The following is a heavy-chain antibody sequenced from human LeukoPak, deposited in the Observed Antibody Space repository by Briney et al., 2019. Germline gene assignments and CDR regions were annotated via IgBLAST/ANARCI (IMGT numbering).Heavy chain of an antibody. J-gene: IGHJ4*02. Sequence: GSLRLSCAASGFPFSSYAMSWVRQAPGKGLGWVSAISGSGGSTYYADSVKGRFTTSRDNSKNTLYLQMNSLRAEDTAVYYCAKLTRFAAAGVFDYWGQGTLVTVSS. CDR1: GFPFSSYA. CDR3: AKLTRFAAAGVFDY. CDR2: ISGSGGST. V-gene: IGHV3-23*01. D-gene: IGHD6-13*01.